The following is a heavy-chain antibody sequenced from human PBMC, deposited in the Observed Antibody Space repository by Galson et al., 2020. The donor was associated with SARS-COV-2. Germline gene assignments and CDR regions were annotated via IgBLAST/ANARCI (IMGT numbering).Heavy chain of an antibody. J-gene: IGHJ2*01. V-gene: IGHV4-38-2*02. CDR1: GYYIRSGQY. D-gene: IGHD1-26*01. CDR2: IFHSGAA. Sequence: SETLSLTCAVSGYYIRSGQYWDWVRQSPLKGLEWVGGIFHSGAAEHNPSLRRRVSLSVDTSKNHFSLTLSLVTAADTAVYFCARDELRGLEFFDLWGRGILVTVSS. CDR3: ARDELRGLEFFDL.